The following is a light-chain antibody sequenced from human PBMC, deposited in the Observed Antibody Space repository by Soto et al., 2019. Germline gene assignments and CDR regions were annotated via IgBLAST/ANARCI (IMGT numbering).Light chain of an antibody. CDR1: SSDVGGYKY. CDR3: SSYSRSTAYV. J-gene: IGLJ1*01. V-gene: IGLV2-8*01. Sequence: QSVLTQPPSASGSPGQSVTISCTGTSSDVGGYKYVSWYQQHPGKVPKLMIYEVSKRPSGVPDRFSGSKSGNTASLTVSGLQAEDEADYYCSSYSRSTAYVFGTGTKVTIL. CDR2: EVS.